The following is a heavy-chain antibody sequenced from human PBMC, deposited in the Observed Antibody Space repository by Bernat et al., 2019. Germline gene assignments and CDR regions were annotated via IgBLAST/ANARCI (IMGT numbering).Heavy chain of an antibody. V-gene: IGHV3-64D*06. CDR3: VKGWNGDY. J-gene: IGHJ4*02. CDR1: GFSFSGYA. Sequence: EVQLVASGGGLIQPGGSVRLSCSASGFSFSGYAMHWARQAPGKGLEYVSAINNNGGGTYYADSVKGRFTISRDNSGNTLYLQMSSLRTEDTAVYYCVKGWNGDYFAQGTLVTVSS. D-gene: IGHD1-1*01. CDR2: INNNGGGT.